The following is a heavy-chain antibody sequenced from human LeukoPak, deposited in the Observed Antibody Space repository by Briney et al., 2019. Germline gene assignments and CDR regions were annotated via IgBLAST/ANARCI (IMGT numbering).Heavy chain of an antibody. CDR3: ARARIGDGYNPGPDAFDI. J-gene: IGHJ3*02. D-gene: IGHD5-24*01. CDR1: GGSISSGSYY. Sequence: SQTLSLTCTVSGGSISSGSYYWSWIRQPAGKGLEWIGRIYTSGSTNYNPSLKSRVTISVDTTKNQFSLKLSSVTAADTAVYYCARARIGDGYNPGPDAFDIWWQGTMVTVAS. CDR2: IYTSGST. V-gene: IGHV4-61*02.